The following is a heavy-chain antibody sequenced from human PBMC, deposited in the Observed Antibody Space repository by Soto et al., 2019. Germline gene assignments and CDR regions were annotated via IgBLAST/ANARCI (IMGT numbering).Heavy chain of an antibody. J-gene: IGHJ4*02. Sequence: GGSLRLSCAASGFTFSSYAMSWVRQAPGKGLEWVSAISGSGGSTYYADSVKGRFTISRDNSKNTLYLQMNSLRAEDTAVYYCASYSSSPRSPYYFDYWGQGTLVTVSS. CDR3: ASYSSSPRSPYYFDY. D-gene: IGHD6-13*01. CDR1: GFTFSSYA. CDR2: ISGSGGST. V-gene: IGHV3-23*01.